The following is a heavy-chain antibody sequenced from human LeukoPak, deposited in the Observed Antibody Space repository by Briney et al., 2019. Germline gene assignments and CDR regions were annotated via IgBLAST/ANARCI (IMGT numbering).Heavy chain of an antibody. J-gene: IGHJ4*02. V-gene: IGHV3-30*14. CDR2: ISYDGSNK. Sequence: GGSLRLSCAASGFTFSSYAMHWVRQAPGKGLEWVAVISYDGSNKYYADSVKGRFTISRDNSRNTLYLQMNSLRAEDTAVYYCARGIPEYSGYDYWGQGTLVTVSS. CDR1: GFTFSSYA. D-gene: IGHD5-12*01. CDR3: ARGIPEYSGYDY.